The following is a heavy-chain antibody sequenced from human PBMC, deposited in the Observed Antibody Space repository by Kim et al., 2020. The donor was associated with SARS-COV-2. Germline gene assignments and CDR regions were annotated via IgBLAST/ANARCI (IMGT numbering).Heavy chain of an antibody. D-gene: IGHD6-19*01. V-gene: IGHV4-39*01. CDR3: ARRPGRYSSGSLDP. CDR2: IHYSGST. CDR1: GDSISSSSHH. Sequence: SETLSLTCTVSGDSISSSSHHWGWVRQPPGKGLAWIGSIHYSGSTYYNPSLKSRVTISVDTSKNQFSLKLTSVTAADTAAYYCARRPGRYSSGSLDPWGQGTLVTVSS. J-gene: IGHJ5*02.